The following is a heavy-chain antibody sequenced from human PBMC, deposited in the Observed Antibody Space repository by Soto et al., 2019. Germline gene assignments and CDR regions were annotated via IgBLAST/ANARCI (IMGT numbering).Heavy chain of an antibody. V-gene: IGHV3-11*01. D-gene: IGHD6-19*01. Sequence: QVQLVESGGGLVKPGGSLRLSCAASGFTFSNYYMTWIRQAPGKGLECLSYISSREVTVYYADSVKGRFTISRDNTKNSLYLQMTTLRDEDTAVYYCARVSASGWHVNGRDYFDSWGQVTLVTVSS. CDR2: ISSREVTV. CDR3: ARVSASGWHVNGRDYFDS. J-gene: IGHJ4*02. CDR1: GFTFSNYY.